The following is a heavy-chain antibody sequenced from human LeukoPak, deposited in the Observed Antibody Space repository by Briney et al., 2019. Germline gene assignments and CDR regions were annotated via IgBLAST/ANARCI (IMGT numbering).Heavy chain of an antibody. D-gene: IGHD6-13*01. Sequence: PSETLSLTCAVYGGSFSGYYWGWIRQPPGKGLEWIGEINHSGSTNYNPSLKSRVTISVDTSKNQFSLKLSSVTAADTAVYYCARAPIAAAEPFDYWGQGTLVTVSS. CDR1: GGSFSGYY. CDR3: ARAPIAAAEPFDY. J-gene: IGHJ4*02. V-gene: IGHV4-34*01. CDR2: INHSGST.